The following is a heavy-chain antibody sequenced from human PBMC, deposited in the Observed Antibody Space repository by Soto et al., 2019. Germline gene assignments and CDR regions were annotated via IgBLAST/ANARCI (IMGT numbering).Heavy chain of an antibody. V-gene: IGHV4-34*01. J-gene: IGHJ6*02. CDR3: GRARYIGCYYYGMDV. CDR2: INHRAIT. CDR1: GRAFSGYD. Sequence: SDTLSLTVAVFGRAFSGYDWSGIPQPPGKGREWWGGINHRAITKYKPPLTSRITISLDTTKNQFSPKLRSASAAGTAAYYCGRARYIGCYYYGMDVWGQGTTVTVSS. D-gene: IGHD1-1*01.